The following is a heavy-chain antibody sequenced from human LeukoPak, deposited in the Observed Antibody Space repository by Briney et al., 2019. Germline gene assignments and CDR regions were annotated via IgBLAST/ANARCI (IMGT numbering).Heavy chain of an antibody. V-gene: IGHV4-59*01. D-gene: IGHD6-19*01. J-gene: IGHJ6*03. CDR1: GGSISSYY. Sequence: SETLSLTCTVSGGSISSYYWSWIRQPPGKGLEWIGYIYYSGSTNYNPSLKSRVTISVDTSKNQFSLKLSSVTAADTAVYYCARASVAARRTYYYYMDVWGKGTTVTISS. CDR2: IYYSGST. CDR3: ARASVAARRTYYYYMDV.